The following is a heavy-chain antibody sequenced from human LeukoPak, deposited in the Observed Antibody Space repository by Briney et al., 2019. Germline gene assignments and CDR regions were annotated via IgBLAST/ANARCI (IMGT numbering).Heavy chain of an antibody. D-gene: IGHD2-15*01. CDR1: GFTFSSYW. CDR3: ARRYCSGGSCYSNFDY. Sequence: PGGSLRLSCAASGFTFSSYWMSWVRQAPGKGLEWVANIKQDGSEKYYVDSVKGRFTISRDNAKNSLYLQMNSLRAEDTAGYYCARRYCSGGSCYSNFDYWGQGTLVTVSS. V-gene: IGHV3-7*01. CDR2: IKQDGSEK. J-gene: IGHJ4*02.